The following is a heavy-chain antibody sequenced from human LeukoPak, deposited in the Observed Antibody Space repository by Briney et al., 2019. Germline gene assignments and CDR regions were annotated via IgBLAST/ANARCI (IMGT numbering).Heavy chain of an antibody. V-gene: IGHV3-21*01. D-gene: IGHD5-24*01. Sequence: PGGSLRLSCAATGFTFSTSSMNWVRQTPDKGLEWVSSISGESKYIYYADSVTGRFTISRDNAKNSLYLQMDSLRAEDTAVYYCARGAVFQGNYDYWGQGTQVTVPS. CDR1: GFTFSTSS. CDR3: ARGAVFQGNYDY. J-gene: IGHJ4*02. CDR2: ISGESKYI.